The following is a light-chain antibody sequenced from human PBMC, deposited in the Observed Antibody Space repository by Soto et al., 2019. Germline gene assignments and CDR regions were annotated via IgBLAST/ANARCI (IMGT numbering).Light chain of an antibody. Sequence: QSVLTQPASVSGSPGQSITISCTGTSSNVGAYIYVSWYQQHPGKPTKLMIYDITNRPSGVSNRFSGSKSGNTAPLTISGLQAEDEADYYCVSFTTSSSYVFGTGTKLTVL. CDR2: DIT. J-gene: IGLJ1*01. CDR1: SSNVGAYIY. CDR3: VSFTTSSSYV. V-gene: IGLV2-14*01.